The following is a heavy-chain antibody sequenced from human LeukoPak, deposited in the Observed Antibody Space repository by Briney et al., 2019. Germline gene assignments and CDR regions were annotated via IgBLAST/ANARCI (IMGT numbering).Heavy chain of an antibody. J-gene: IGHJ4*02. CDR1: GSTFNKYG. D-gene: IGHD2-15*01. CDR3: ARDRGSDDPIDY. Sequence: VTSLRLSCAASGSTFNKYGMHWVRQAPGKGLEWVAVIWHDGRNKYYADSVKGRFTISRDNSKNMLYLQMNSLRAEDTGVYYCARDRGSDDPIDYWGQGTLVTVSS. CDR2: IWHDGRNK. V-gene: IGHV3-33*01.